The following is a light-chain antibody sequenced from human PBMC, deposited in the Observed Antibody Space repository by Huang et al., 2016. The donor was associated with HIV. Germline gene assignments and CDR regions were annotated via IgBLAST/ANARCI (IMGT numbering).Light chain of an antibody. CDR2: STS. Sequence: IVLTQSPGTLSLSPGERATLSCRASQSVSSSFLAWYQQKPGQAPRLLIQSTSSRVPGIPERFRGSGSGTAFTLTINRLESEDFAVYCCQHYGTSSWTFGQGTKIEVK. CDR3: QHYGTSSWT. J-gene: IGKJ1*01. CDR1: QSVSSSF. V-gene: IGKV3-20*01.